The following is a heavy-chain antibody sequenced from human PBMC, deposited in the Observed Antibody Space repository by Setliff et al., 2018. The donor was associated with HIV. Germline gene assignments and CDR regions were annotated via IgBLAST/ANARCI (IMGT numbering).Heavy chain of an antibody. Sequence: PGGSLRLSCAGSGFNFGGYSMSWVRQAPGKGLEWVSSIYGGGGTTFYADSVKGRFTISRDNSNNALYLQMNSLRVEDTAVYYCATGNSADTWYHFAYWGQGTLVTSPQ. CDR2: IYGGGGTT. CDR1: GFNFGGYS. CDR3: ATGNSADTWYHFAY. V-gene: IGHV3-23*01. D-gene: IGHD6-13*01. J-gene: IGHJ4*02.